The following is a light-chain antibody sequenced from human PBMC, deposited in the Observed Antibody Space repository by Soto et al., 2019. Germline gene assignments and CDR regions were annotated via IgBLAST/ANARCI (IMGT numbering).Light chain of an antibody. CDR1: QGINIW. CDR2: AAS. J-gene: IGKJ4*01. Sequence: DIQMTQSPSSVAASAGDRVTITCRASQGINIWLAWYQQKPGKAPKLLIYAASSLQRGVPSRFSGSGSGTDFTHTINSLQPEDFATYYCQHTNTFPLTFGGGTKVDIK. CDR3: QHTNTFPLT. V-gene: IGKV1-12*01.